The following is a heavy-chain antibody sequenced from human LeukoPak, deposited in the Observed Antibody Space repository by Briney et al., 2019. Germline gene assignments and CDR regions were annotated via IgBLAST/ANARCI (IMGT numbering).Heavy chain of an antibody. CDR1: GFTFSYYS. J-gene: IGHJ6*03. Sequence: GGSLRLSCAASGFTFSYYSMNRVRQAPGKGLEWVSYISSSSSTIYYADSVKGRFTISRDNAKNSLYLQMNSLRAEDTAVYYCAREGPLYYYMDVWGKGTTVTVSS. V-gene: IGHV3-48*01. CDR3: AREGPLYYYMDV. CDR2: ISSSSSTI.